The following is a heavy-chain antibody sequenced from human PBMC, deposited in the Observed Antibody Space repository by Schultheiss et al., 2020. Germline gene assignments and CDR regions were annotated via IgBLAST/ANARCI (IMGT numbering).Heavy chain of an antibody. Sequence: GGSLRLSCAASGFTFGAYAMVWVRQAPGKGLEWVGFIRTKAYGGTTEYAASVKGRFTISRDDSKSIVYLQMNSLKTEDTAVYYCSRDRADYYPSSGYPVGALDIWGQGTMVTVSS. J-gene: IGHJ3*02. V-gene: IGHV3-49*04. CDR1: GFTFGAYA. D-gene: IGHD3-22*01. CDR3: SRDRADYYPSSGYPVGALDI. CDR2: IRTKAYGGTT.